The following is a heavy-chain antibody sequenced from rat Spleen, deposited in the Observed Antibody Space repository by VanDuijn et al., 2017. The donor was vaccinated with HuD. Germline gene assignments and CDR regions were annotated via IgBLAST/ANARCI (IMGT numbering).Heavy chain of an antibody. J-gene: IGHJ2*01. V-gene: IGHV5-31*01. CDR1: GFTFSNYG. CDR2: ITNTGGTT. Sequence: EVQLVESGGDLVQPGRSLKLSCAASGFTFSNYGMAWVRQAPGKGLEWIASITNTGGTTFYPDSVKGRVTISRENTKSTLYLQMNSLRSDDTATYYCTTFLGGRGYWGQGVMVTVSS. D-gene: IGHD5-1*01. CDR3: TTFLGGRGY.